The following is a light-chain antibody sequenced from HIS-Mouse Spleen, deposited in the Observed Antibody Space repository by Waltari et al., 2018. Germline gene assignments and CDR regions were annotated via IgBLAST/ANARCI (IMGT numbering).Light chain of an antibody. CDR1: QTVSSCY. CDR2: GAS. CDR3: EQYGSSPPALT. Sequence: EIVLPQSPGTLSLSPGERATLSSGASQTVSSCYLAWYKQKPGQAPRLLFYGASSSATGIPDRLSGSGSGTDFTLTISRLEPEDFAVYYSEQYGSSPPALTFGGGSKVAIK. J-gene: IGKJ4*01. V-gene: IGKV3-20*01.